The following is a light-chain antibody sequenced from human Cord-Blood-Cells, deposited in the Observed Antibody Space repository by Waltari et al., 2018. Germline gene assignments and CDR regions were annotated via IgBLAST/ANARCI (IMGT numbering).Light chain of an antibody. J-gene: IGKJ2*01. CDR3: QQYGSSSYT. V-gene: IGKV3-20*01. CDR1: QSVSSSY. CDR2: GAS. Sequence: IVLTQSPGTLSLSPGERATLSCRASQSVSSSYLAWYQQKPGQAPRLLIYGASSRATGNPDRFSGSGSGTDFTLTISRLEPEDFAVYYCQQYGSSSYTFGQGPKLEIK.